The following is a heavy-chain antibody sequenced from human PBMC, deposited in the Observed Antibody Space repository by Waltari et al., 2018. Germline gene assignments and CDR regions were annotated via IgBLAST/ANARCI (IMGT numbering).Heavy chain of an antibody. V-gene: IGHV1-46*01. D-gene: IGHD2-15*01. J-gene: IGHJ4*02. CDR3: ARGVVVASTRLGWIEI. CDR2: INPRSGET. Sequence: QVQLMQSGAEVRKPGASVKISCEASGYTLTDFFVHWLRRAPGQRPEWVGVINPRSGETKDAQRFQDRVTMTRDTSTGTVFMELTGLTSDDTAVYYCARGVVVASTRLGWIEIWGQGTLVTVSS. CDR1: GYTLTDFF.